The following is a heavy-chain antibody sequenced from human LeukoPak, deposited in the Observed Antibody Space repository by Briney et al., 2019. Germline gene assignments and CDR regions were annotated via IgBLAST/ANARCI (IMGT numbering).Heavy chain of an antibody. V-gene: IGHV4-4*07. Sequence: KASETLSLTCTVSGGSISTNYWSWIRQPAGKGLEWIGRIFASGSTNYNPSLKSRVTMSVDTSKNQFSLNLISVTAADTAVYYCATGAGDFDHWGQGILVTVSS. CDR2: IFASGST. J-gene: IGHJ4*02. CDR3: ATGAGDFDH. CDR1: GGSISTNY. D-gene: IGHD1-14*01.